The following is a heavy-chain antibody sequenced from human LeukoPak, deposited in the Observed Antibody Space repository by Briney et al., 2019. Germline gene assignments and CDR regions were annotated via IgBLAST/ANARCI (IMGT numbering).Heavy chain of an antibody. D-gene: IGHD4-17*01. J-gene: IGHJ5*02. V-gene: IGHV1-18*01. CDR2: ISAYNGNT. CDR1: GYTFTIDG. CDR3: ARSETTVPTCDP. Sequence: ASVTVSRKASGYTFTIDGISWVRQAPGERLGRMGWISAYNGNTNYAQKLQGRVTMTTDTSTSTAYMELRSLRSDDTAVYYCARSETTVPTCDPWGQGTLVTVSS.